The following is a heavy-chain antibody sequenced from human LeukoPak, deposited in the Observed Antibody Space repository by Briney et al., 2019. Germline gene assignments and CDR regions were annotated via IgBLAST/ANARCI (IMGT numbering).Heavy chain of an antibody. D-gene: IGHD1-26*01. CDR1: GFTFRSYE. CDR3: ARPLGGSHYY. CDR2: ISSSGGSI. Sequence: GGSLRLSCAASGFTFRSYEMNWVRQAPGKGLEWVSYISSSGGSISYADSVKGRFTISRDNAKNSLYLQMNSLRAEDTAVYYCARPLGGSHYYWGQGTLVAVSS. V-gene: IGHV3-48*03. J-gene: IGHJ4*02.